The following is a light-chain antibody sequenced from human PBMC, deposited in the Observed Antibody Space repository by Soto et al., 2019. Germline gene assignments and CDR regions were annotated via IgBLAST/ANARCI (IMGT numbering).Light chain of an antibody. Sequence: IQMTQSPSTLSASVGDTVTITCRASQSISSWLAWYQQKPGKAPKVLIYKASSLESGVPSRFSGSGSGTEFTLTISSLQPDDSATYYCQQYQSLWTFGQGTKVEIK. J-gene: IGKJ1*01. CDR3: QQYQSLWT. CDR2: KAS. V-gene: IGKV1-5*03. CDR1: QSISSW.